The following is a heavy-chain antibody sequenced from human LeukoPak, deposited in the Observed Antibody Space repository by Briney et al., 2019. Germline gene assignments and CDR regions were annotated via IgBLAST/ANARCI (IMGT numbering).Heavy chain of an antibody. J-gene: IGHJ4*02. CDR2: IYYTGST. CDR3: ARSNYDYVWGSYRPSAPGY. CDR1: GGSISSGCYC. Sequence: SETLSLTCAVYGGSISSGCYCWSWIREPPGKGLEWIGYIYYTGSTYYNPSLKSRVTISVDTSKNKFSLKLSSVTAAHTAVYYCARSNYDYVWGSYRPSAPGYWGQGTLVTVSS. D-gene: IGHD3-16*02. V-gene: IGHV4-30-4*07.